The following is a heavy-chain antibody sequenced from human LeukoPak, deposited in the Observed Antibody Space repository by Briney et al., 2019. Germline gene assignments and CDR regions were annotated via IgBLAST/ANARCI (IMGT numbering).Heavy chain of an antibody. J-gene: IGHJ4*02. CDR2: TYYRSQLYN. D-gene: IGHD6-13*01. Sequence: SQTLSLTCAISGDDFSTNKATWNWIRQSPSRGLEWLGRTYYRSQLYNDYAVSVKSLITITPDTSTNQFSLHLNSVTPDDTAVYYCVRLVGNSWLDYWGQGTLVTVSS. CDR1: GDDFSTNKAT. V-gene: IGHV6-1*01. CDR3: VRLVGNSWLDY.